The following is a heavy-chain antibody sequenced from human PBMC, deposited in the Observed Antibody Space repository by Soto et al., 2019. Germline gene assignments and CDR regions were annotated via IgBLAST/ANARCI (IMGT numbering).Heavy chain of an antibody. D-gene: IGHD2-15*01. V-gene: IGHV3-9*01. J-gene: IGHJ3*02. CDR3: AKCPSRRIFGDAFDI. CDR2: ISWNSGSI. CDR1: GLTFDDYA. Sequence: EVQLVESGGGLVQPGRSLRLSCAASGLTFDDYAMHWVRQAPGKGLEWVSGISWNSGSIGYADSVKGRFTISRDNAKNSLYLQMNSLRAEDTALYYCAKCPSRRIFGDAFDIWGQGTMVTVSS.